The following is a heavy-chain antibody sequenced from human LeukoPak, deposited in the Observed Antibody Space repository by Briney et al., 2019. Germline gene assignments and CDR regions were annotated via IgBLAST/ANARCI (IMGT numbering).Heavy chain of an antibody. CDR1: GFTFSTYW. CDR2: INTDGSRT. Sequence: GGSLRLSCEASGFTFSTYWVHWVRQVPGKGLVWVSRINTDGSRTTYADSVKGRFTISRDNAKNSLYLQMNSLRAEDTAVYYCAKDHYYDILSWFDPWGQGTLVTVSS. CDR3: AKDHYYDILSWFDP. D-gene: IGHD3-9*01. V-gene: IGHV3-74*01. J-gene: IGHJ5*02.